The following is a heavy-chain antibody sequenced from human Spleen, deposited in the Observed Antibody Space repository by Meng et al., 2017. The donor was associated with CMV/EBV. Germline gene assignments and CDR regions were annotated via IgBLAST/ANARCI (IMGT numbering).Heavy chain of an antibody. D-gene: IGHD4-23*01. J-gene: IGHJ4*02. CDR2: IYHSGYT. CDR3: ARVNDYGGNCFDY. CDR1: GASIRTTNL. V-gene: IGHV4-4*02. Sequence: AVSGASIRTTNLWSWVRQSPGKGLEWIGEIYHSGYTNYNPSLKSRVTISVDNSKHQFSLKMTSVTAADTAVYYCARVNDYGGNCFDYWGLGTLVTVSS.